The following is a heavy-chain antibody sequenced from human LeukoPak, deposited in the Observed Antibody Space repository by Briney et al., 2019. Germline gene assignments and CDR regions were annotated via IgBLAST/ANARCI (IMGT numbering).Heavy chain of an antibody. CDR3: AKEEGLRFGELPIGY. J-gene: IGHJ4*02. CDR1: GFTFSSYG. Sequence: PGRSLRLSCAVSGFTFSSYGMHWVRQAPGKGLEWVAVISYDGSNKYYADSVKGRFTISRDNSKNTLFLQMNSLRVEDTAVYYCAKEEGLRFGELPIGYWGQGTLVTVSS. V-gene: IGHV3-30*18. CDR2: ISYDGSNK. D-gene: IGHD3-16*01.